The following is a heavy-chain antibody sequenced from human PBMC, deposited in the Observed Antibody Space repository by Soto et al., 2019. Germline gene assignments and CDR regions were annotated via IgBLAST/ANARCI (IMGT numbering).Heavy chain of an antibody. Sequence: ASVKVSCKASGGTFSSYAISWVRQAPEQGLELMGGIIPIFGTANYAQKFQGRVTITADESTSTAYMELSSLRSEDTAVYYCARGYSGSYPFDYWGQGTLVTVYS. CDR2: IIPIFGTA. D-gene: IGHD1-26*01. CDR3: ARGYSGSYPFDY. J-gene: IGHJ4*02. V-gene: IGHV1-69*13. CDR1: GGTFSSYA.